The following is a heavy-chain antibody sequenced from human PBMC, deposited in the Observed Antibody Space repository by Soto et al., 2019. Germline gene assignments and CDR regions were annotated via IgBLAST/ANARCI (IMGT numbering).Heavy chain of an antibody. CDR1: GFNLSSCW. J-gene: IGHJ4*02. V-gene: IGHV3-74*01. CDR3: ASLYSSAWARDY. D-gene: IGHD6-19*01. CDR2: ISSDGSST. Sequence: GGSLRLSCAASGFNLSSCWMHWVRQAPGKGLVWVSRISSDGSSTNYADSVKGRFTISRDNAKNTLYLQMNNLRPEDTAVYYCASLYSSAWARDYWGQGTLVTVSS.